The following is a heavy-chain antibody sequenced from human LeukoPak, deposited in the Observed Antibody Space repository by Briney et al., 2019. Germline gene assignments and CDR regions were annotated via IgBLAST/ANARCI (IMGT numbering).Heavy chain of an antibody. CDR3: ARLTVTPGAFDI. D-gene: IGHD4-17*01. J-gene: IGHJ3*02. V-gene: IGHV4-59*08. Sequence: SETLSLTCTVSGGSISSYYWSWIRQPPGKGLEWIGYIYYSGSTNYNPSLKSRVTISVDTSKNQFSLKLSSVTAADTAVYYCARLTVTPGAFDIWGQGTMVTVSS. CDR1: GGSISSYY. CDR2: IYYSGST.